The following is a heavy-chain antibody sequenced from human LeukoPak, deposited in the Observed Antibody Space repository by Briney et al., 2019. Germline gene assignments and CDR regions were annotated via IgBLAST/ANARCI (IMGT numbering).Heavy chain of an antibody. D-gene: IGHD6-13*01. CDR1: GFTFSSYS. J-gene: IGHJ4*02. V-gene: IGHV3-21*01. CDR2: ISSSSSYI. CDR3: AREGVAAARDY. Sequence: KPRGSLRLSCAASGFTFSSYSMNWVRQAPGKGLEWVSSISSSSSYIYYADSVKGRFTISRDNAKNSLYLQMNSLRAEDTAVYYCAREGVAAARDYWGQGTLVTVSS.